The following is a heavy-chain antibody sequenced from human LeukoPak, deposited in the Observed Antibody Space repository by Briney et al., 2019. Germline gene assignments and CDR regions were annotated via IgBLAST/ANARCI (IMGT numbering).Heavy chain of an antibody. D-gene: IGHD3-10*01. J-gene: IGHJ4*02. CDR2: SYYSGST. CDR1: GYSISSSSYY. V-gene: IGHV4-39*07. CDR3: ARPYYGSGSYRY. Sequence: SETLSLTCTVSGYSISSSSYYWGWIRQPPGKGLEWIGSSYYSGSTYYNPAPKSRVTISVDTSKNQFSLKLSSVTAADTAVYYCARPYYGSGSYRYWGQGTLVTVSS.